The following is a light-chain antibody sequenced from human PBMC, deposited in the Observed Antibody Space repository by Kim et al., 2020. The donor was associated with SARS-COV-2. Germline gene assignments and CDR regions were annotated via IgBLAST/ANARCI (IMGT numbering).Light chain of an antibody. V-gene: IGKV1-9*01. CDR2: SAS. CDR3: QQLNSSPLT. CDR1: QGISSY. Sequence: ASVGDRVTITCRASQGISSYLAWFQQKPGKAPNLLIYSASTLHTGVASRFSGSGSGTEFTLTISSLQPEDFATYYCQQLNSSPLTFGGGTKVDIK. J-gene: IGKJ4*01.